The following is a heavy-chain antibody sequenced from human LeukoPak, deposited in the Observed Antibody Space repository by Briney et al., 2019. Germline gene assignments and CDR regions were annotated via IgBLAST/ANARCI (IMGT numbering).Heavy chain of an antibody. CDR1: GFTFSSYI. D-gene: IGHD3-10*01. Sequence: RGSLRLSCAASGFTFSSYIMNWVRQAPGKGLEWVPSISSSSSYIYYADSVKGRFTISRDNAKNSLYLQMNSLRAEDTAVYYCARDRRGVIITAYDYWGQGTLVTVSS. CDR3: ARDRRGVIITAYDY. CDR2: ISSSSSYI. V-gene: IGHV3-21*01. J-gene: IGHJ4*02.